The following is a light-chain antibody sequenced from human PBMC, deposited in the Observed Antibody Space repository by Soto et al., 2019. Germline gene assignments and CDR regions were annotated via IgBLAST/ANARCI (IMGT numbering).Light chain of an antibody. CDR3: QSYDSSLSGSRV. Sequence: QLVLTQPPSVSGAPGQRVTISCTGSSSNIGAGYDVHWYHQLPGTAPKLLIYGNSNRPSGVPDRFSGSKSGTSASLAITGLQAEDEADYYCQSYDSSLSGSRVFGTGTKLTVL. J-gene: IGLJ1*01. CDR2: GNS. CDR1: SSNIGAGYD. V-gene: IGLV1-40*01.